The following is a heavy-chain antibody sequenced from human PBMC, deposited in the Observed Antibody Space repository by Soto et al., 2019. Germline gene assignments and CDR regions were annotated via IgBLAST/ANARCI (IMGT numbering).Heavy chain of an antibody. CDR3: ARGGATIFGVFDS. CDR1: GYSFFSYY. D-gene: IGHD3-3*02. J-gene: IGHJ4*02. V-gene: IGHV1-46*01. CDR2: FLPSGGNT. Sequence: GASVKVSCKASGYSFFSYYIHWVRQAPGQGLEWMGRFLPSGGNTEYAQRFRGRVSMTRDTSTTNTVSLELTSLTFDDTAVYYCARGGATIFGVFDSWGQGPRVTVSS.